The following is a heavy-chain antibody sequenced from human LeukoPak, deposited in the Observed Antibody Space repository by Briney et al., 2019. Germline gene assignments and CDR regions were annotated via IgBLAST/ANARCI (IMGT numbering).Heavy chain of an antibody. J-gene: IGHJ2*01. V-gene: IGHV4-30-4*01. CDR2: IYYSGST. D-gene: IGHD3-10*01. CDR3: ARDLPRGGWYFDL. CDR1: GGSISSGDYY. Sequence: SETLSLTCTVSGGSISSGDYYWSWIRQPPGKGLEWIGYIYYSGSTYYNPSLKSRVTISVDTSKNQFSLKLSSVTAADTAVYYCARDLPRGGWYFDLWGRGTLVTVSS.